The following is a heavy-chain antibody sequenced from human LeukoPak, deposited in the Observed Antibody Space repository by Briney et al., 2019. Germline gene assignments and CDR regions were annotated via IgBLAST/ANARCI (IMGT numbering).Heavy chain of an antibody. D-gene: IGHD3-10*01. CDR1: GYTFTAYY. CDR2: INPNSGGT. J-gene: IGHJ5*02. Sequence: AASVKVSCKASGYTFTAYYIHWVRQAPGQGLEWMGWINPNSGGTNYAQKFQGRVTMTRDTSISTAYMELSRLRFDDTAVYYCARPPMVRGVNWFDPWGQGTLVTVSS. CDR3: ARPPMVRGVNWFDP. V-gene: IGHV1-2*02.